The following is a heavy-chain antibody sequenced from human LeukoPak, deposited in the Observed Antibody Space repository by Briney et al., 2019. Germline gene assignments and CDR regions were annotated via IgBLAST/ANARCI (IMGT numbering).Heavy chain of an antibody. D-gene: IGHD6-13*01. CDR2: ISSSSSYI. Sequence: GGSLRLSCAASGFTFSSYSMNWVRQAPGKGLEWVSSISSSSSYIYYADSLKGRFTISRDNAKNSLYLQMNSLRAEDTAVYYCARSLTPAAGNLGYWGQGTLVTVSS. CDR1: GFTFSSYS. V-gene: IGHV3-21*01. CDR3: ARSLTPAAGNLGY. J-gene: IGHJ4*02.